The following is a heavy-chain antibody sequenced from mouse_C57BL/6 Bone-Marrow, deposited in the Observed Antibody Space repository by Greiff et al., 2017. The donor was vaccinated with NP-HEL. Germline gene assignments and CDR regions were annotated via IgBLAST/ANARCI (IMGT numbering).Heavy chain of an antibody. CDR1: GYTFTSYW. V-gene: IGHV1-64*01. Sequence: QVQLQQPGAELVKPGASVKLSCKASGYTFTSYWMHWVKQRPGQGLEWIGMIHPNSGSTNYNEKFKSKATLTVDKSSSTAYMQLSSLTSEDSAVYYCAKDYYSLYCDYWGQGTTLTVSS. J-gene: IGHJ2*01. CDR3: AKDYYSLYCDY. D-gene: IGHD2-12*01. CDR2: IHPNSGST.